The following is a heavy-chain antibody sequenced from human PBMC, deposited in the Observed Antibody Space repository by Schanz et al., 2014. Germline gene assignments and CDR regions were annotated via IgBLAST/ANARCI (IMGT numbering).Heavy chain of an antibody. CDR1: GLTFTSAW. V-gene: IGHV3-48*01. J-gene: IGHJ4*02. CDR2: ISTTGSTI. CDR3: ARVKGGFDY. D-gene: IGHD3-16*01. Sequence: EVQLVESGGGLVKPGGSLRLSCATSGLTFTSAWMSWVRQAPGKGLEWVSYISTTGSTIYYADSVRGRFTISRDNAKNSLYLQMNSLRAEDTAVYYCARVKGGFDYWGQGTLVAVSA.